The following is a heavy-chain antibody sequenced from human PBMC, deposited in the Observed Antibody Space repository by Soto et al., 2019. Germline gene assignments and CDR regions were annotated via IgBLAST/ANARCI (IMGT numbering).Heavy chain of an antibody. CDR1: GYTFINNY. D-gene: IGHD3-16*01. Sequence: QVQLVQSGAEVKKPGASVKVSCKASGYTFINNYMHWVRQAPGQGPEWMGIINPGGGSTSYAQKFQRRITMTSDTSTSNVYMELSSLRSEDTGVYYCARAFYAYFYYGMDVWGQGTTVTGSS. CDR2: INPGGGST. J-gene: IGHJ6*02. CDR3: ARAFYAYFYYGMDV. V-gene: IGHV1-46*01.